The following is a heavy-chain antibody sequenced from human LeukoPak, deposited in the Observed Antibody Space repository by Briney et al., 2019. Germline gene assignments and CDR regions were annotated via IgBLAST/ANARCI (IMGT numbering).Heavy chain of an antibody. CDR1: GFTFSSYA. J-gene: IGHJ4*02. V-gene: IGHV3-9*01. CDR3: AKIGLATVY. CDR2: ISWNSGSI. Sequence: GGSLRLSCAASGFTFSSYAMHWVRQAPGKGLEWVSGISWNSGSIGCADSVKGRFTISRDNAKNSLYLQMNSLRAEDTALYYCAKIGLATVYWGQGTLVTVSS. D-gene: IGHD6-19*01.